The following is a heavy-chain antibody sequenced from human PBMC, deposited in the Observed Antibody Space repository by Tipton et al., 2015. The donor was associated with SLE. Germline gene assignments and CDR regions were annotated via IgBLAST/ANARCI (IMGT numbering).Heavy chain of an antibody. J-gene: IGHJ6*02. Sequence: TLSLTCAVYGGSSTAYYWSWIRQAPGKGLEWIGEINHSGLTNYSPSLRSRVSMSVDTSKNQFSLRLSSVTAADTAVYYCASGEVVVMPGDTPYYYYHGMDVWGQGTPVTVSS. D-gene: IGHD2-2*01. CDR2: INHSGLT. CDR3: ASGEVVVMPGDTPYYYYHGMDV. CDR1: GGSSTAYY. V-gene: IGHV4-34*01.